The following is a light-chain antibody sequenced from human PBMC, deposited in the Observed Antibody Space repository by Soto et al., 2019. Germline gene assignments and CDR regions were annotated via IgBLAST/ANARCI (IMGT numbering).Light chain of an antibody. CDR2: DDS. V-gene: IGLV2-14*01. J-gene: IGLJ1*01. CDR3: SSYTSSSTPCV. Sequence: QSALTQPASVSGSPGQSITISCTGTSSDVGGYNYVSWYQQHPGKAPKLMIYDDSNRPSGVSNRFSGSKSGNTASLTISGLQAEDEADYYCSSYTSSSTPCVFGTGTKLTVL. CDR1: SSDVGGYNY.